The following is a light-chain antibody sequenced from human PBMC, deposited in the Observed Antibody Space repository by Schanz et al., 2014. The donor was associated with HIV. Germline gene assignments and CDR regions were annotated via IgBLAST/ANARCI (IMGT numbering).Light chain of an antibody. Sequence: QSALTQPPSVSGSPGQSVTISCTGTSSDVGSYNRVSWYQQPPGTAPKLMIYEVSNRPSGVPDRFSGSKSGNTASLTVSGLQAEDEADYYCSSYTRNSPWVFGGGTKLTVL. CDR3: SSYTRNSPWV. CDR2: EVS. V-gene: IGLV2-18*02. J-gene: IGLJ3*02. CDR1: SSDVGSYNR.